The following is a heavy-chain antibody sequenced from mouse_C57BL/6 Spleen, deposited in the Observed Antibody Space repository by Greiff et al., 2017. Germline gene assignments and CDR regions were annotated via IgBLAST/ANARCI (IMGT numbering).Heavy chain of an antibody. CDR2: ISSGSSTI. Sequence: EVKLQESGGGLVKPGGSLKLSCAASGFTFSDYGMHWVRQAPEKGLEWVAYISSGSSTIYYADTVKGRFTISRDNAKNTLFLQMTSLRSEDTAMYYCAREGTSWYFDVWGTGTTVTVSS. J-gene: IGHJ1*03. V-gene: IGHV5-17*01. CDR1: GFTFSDYG. D-gene: IGHD3-3*01. CDR3: AREGTSWYFDV.